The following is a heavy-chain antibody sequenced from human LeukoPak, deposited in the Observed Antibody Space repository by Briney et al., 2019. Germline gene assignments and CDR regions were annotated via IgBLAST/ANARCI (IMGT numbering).Heavy chain of an antibody. CDR2: IYYSGST. D-gene: IGHD5/OR15-5a*01. CDR1: GGSVSSGSDY. Sequence: PSETLSLTCTVSGGSVSSGSDYWSWIRQPPGKGLEWIGYIYYSGSTDYSPSLKSRVTISVDTSKNQFSLRLSSVTAADTAVYYCASGQFLVSNDYWGQGILVTVSS. J-gene: IGHJ4*02. CDR3: ASGQFLVSNDY. V-gene: IGHV4-61*01.